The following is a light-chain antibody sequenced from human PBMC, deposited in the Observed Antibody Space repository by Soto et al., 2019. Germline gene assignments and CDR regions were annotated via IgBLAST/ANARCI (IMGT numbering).Light chain of an antibody. Sequence: IQMAQSPSTLSASVGDSVTITCRASQSISSWLAWYQQKPGKAPKLLIYKASSLESGVPSRFSGSGSGTEFTLTISSLQPDDFATYYCQQYNSYWTFGQGTKGDIK. V-gene: IGKV1-5*03. CDR3: QQYNSYWT. CDR1: QSISSW. J-gene: IGKJ1*01. CDR2: KAS.